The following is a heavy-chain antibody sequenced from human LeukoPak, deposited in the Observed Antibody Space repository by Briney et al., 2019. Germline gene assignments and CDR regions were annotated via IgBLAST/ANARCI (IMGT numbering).Heavy chain of an antibody. CDR2: IWYDERKT. D-gene: IGHD3-16*02. V-gene: IGHV3-33*01. CDR3: ARADRQEWFNP. CDR1: GYIFSNYG. Sequence: GGSLRLSCAASGYIFSNYGMHWVRQAPGKGLEWVAVIWYDERKTLYADSVKGRFTISRDKSTNTLYLQMNSLRVEDTAVYYCARADRQEWFNPWGQGTLVTVSS. J-gene: IGHJ5*02.